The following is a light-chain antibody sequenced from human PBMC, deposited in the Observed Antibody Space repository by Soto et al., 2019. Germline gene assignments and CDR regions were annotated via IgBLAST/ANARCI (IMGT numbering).Light chain of an antibody. Sequence: MTQSPATLSVSPGERATLSCRASQSVSSNLAWYQQKPGKAPKLLISAASSLESGVPSRFSGSGSGTDFTLTISSLQPEDFATYYCQLANIVPFTFGPGTRVDVK. J-gene: IGKJ3*01. CDR3: QLANIVPFT. CDR2: AAS. V-gene: IGKV1-12*02. CDR1: QSVSSN.